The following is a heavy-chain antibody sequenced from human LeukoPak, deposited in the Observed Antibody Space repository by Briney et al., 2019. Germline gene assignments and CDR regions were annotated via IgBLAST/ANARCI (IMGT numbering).Heavy chain of an antibody. J-gene: IGHJ4*02. V-gene: IGHV3-7*01. CDR3: ARKLREIDY. CDR1: TFTFRNYW. Sequence: GGSLRLSCAASTFTFRNYWMSWVRQAPGKGLEWVANIKGDGSEKYYVDSVKGRFTISRDNAKNSLYLQMNSLRAEDTAVYYCARKLREIDYWGQGTLVTVSS. D-gene: IGHD5-24*01. CDR2: IKGDGSEK.